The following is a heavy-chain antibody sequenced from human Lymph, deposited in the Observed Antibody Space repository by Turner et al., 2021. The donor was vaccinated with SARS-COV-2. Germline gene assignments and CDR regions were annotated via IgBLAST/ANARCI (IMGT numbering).Heavy chain of an antibody. CDR2: ISSSSSYI. CDR1: GFTFSTYS. J-gene: IGHJ4*02. CDR3: ARDIPTTADYFDY. D-gene: IGHD4-17*01. V-gene: IGHV3-21*01. Sequence: EVQLVESGGGLVNPGGSLRLSCAASGFTFSTYSMNWVRQAPGKGLGWISSISSSSSYIYYADSVKGRFTISRDDAKNSLYLQMNSLRAEDTAVYYCARDIPTTADYFDYWGQGTLVTVSS.